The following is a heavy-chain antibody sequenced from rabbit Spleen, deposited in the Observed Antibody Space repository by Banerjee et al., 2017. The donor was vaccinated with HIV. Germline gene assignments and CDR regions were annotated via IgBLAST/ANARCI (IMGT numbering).Heavy chain of an antibody. Sequence: QEQLVESGGGLVQPGGSLKLSCKASGFDFSRYGVSWVRQAPGKGLEWIGYIDPVFGSTYYASWVNGRFTISSHNAQNTLYLQLNSLTAADTATYFCVRGYDDYGDYFNLWGQGTLVTVS. J-gene: IGHJ4*01. CDR3: VRGYDDYGDYFNL. V-gene: IGHV1S47*01. CDR2: IDPVFGST. CDR1: GFDFSRYG. D-gene: IGHD2-1*01.